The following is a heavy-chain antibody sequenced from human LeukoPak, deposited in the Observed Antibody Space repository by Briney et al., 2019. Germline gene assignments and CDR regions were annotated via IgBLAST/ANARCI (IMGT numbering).Heavy chain of an antibody. Sequence: SVKVSCKASRGTLISYAISWVRQAPGQGLEWMGSIIPIFGTANYAQKFQGRVTITADKSTSTAYMELSSLRSEDTAVYYCARTNSITIFGVVTRLNGWFDPWGQGTLVTVSS. CDR3: ARTNSITIFGVVTRLNGWFDP. V-gene: IGHV1-69*06. CDR2: IIPIFGTA. CDR1: RGTLISYA. J-gene: IGHJ5*02. D-gene: IGHD3-3*01.